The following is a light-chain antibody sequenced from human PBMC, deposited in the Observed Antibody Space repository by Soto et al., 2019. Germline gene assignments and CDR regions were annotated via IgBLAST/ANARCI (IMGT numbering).Light chain of an antibody. CDR2: KAS. J-gene: IGKJ5*01. CDR1: QTSSSW. V-gene: IGKV1-5*03. Sequence: DIQMTQSPSTLSGSVGDRVTITCRASQTSSSWLAWYQQKPGKAPKLLIYKASTLKSGVPSRFSGSGSGTDFTLTISSLQPEDFATYYCQQSYSTPRTFGQGTRLEI. CDR3: QQSYSTPRT.